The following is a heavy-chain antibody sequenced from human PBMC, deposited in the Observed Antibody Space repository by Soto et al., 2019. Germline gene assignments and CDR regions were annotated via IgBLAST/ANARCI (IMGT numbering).Heavy chain of an antibody. V-gene: IGHV3-23*01. CDR1: GFTFSNYA. Sequence: EVQLLESGGGLVQPGGSLRLSCAASGFTFSNYAMSWVRQAPGMGLEWVSTLGVRSTYYADSVKGRFTISRDNSNNALYLQMNSLRVGDTAVYYCAKGTLVKPPGTRAFDVWDQGTMVIVS. CDR2: LGVRST. CDR3: AKGTLVKPPGTRAFDV. D-gene: IGHD6-13*01. J-gene: IGHJ3*01.